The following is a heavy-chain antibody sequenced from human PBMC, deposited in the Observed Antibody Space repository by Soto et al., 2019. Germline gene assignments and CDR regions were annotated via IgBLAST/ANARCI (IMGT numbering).Heavy chain of an antibody. CDR1: TFPSTSCY. J-gene: IGHJ5*02. V-gene: IGHV1-46*01. D-gene: IGHD4-4*01. CDR3: AGDMQAGFSHYFDP. CDR2: INPNGGIT. Sequence: ASVKLSCKAPTFPSTSCYMHWSRQAPGHALEWIGIINPNGGITRFAQTFQGRITMTTDTSTSTGYMELRSLRSEDTAVYYCAGDMQAGFSHYFDPGGQGALVTVSS.